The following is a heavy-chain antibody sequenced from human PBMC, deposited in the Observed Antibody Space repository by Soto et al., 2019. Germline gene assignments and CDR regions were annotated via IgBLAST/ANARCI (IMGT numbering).Heavy chain of an antibody. CDR3: AAVLYSNPAY. J-gene: IGHJ4*02. Sequence: ASVKVSCKASGFTFTSSAVQWVRPSRGQRLEWIGWSVVGSGKTNYAQKFQERVTITRDMSTSPAYMELRSLRSEDTAVYYCAAVLYSNPAYWGQGTLDTVSS. D-gene: IGHD4-4*01. CDR2: SVVGSGKT. CDR1: GFTFTSSA. V-gene: IGHV1-58*01.